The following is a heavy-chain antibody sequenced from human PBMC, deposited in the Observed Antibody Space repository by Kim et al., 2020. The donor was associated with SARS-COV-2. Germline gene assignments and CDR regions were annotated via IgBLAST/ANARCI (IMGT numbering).Heavy chain of an antibody. D-gene: IGHD2-15*01. CDR3: ARALVVAATGRWFDP. V-gene: IGHV1-18*04. CDR1: GYTFTSYG. CDR2: ISAYNGNT. J-gene: IGHJ5*02. Sequence: ASVKVSCKASGYTFTSYGISWVRQAPGQGLEWMGWISAYNGNTNYAQKLQGRVTMTTDTSTSTAYMELRSLRSDDTAVYYCARALVVAATGRWFDPWGQGTLVTVSS.